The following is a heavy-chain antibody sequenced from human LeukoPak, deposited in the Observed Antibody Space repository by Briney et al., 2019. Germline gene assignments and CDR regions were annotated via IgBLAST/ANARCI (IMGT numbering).Heavy chain of an antibody. CDR3: ARARTWIQLWLPGY. CDR2: ISGSGGST. D-gene: IGHD5-18*01. V-gene: IGHV3-23*01. J-gene: IGHJ4*02. CDR1: GFTFSSYA. Sequence: GSLRLSCAASGFTFSSYAMSWVRPAPGKGLEWVSAISGSGGSTFYADSVKGRFTISRDNSKNTLYLQMNSLRAEDTAVYYCARARTWIQLWLPGYWGQGTLVTVSS.